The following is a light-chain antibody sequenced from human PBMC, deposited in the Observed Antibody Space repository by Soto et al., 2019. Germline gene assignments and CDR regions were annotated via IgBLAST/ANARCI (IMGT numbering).Light chain of an antibody. CDR2: GAS. V-gene: IGKV3-15*01. CDR3: QQYNNWPLPT. Sequence: EVVLTQSPATLSVSPGERATLSCLASQSINSNLAWYQQKPGQAPRLLIYGASTRATGIPARFSGSGSGTEFTLTISSLQSEDFAVYYCQQYNNWPLPTFGGGTKVDIK. CDR1: QSINSN. J-gene: IGKJ4*01.